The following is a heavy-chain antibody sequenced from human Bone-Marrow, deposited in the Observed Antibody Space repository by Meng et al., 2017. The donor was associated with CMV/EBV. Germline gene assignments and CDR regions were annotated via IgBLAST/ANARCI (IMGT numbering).Heavy chain of an antibody. CDR1: GFTFSDYY. V-gene: IGHV3-69-1*01. J-gene: IGHJ4*02. CDR3: ARPLDTTVGRWNFGY. Sequence: GESLKISCAASGFTFSDYYMNWVRQAPGKGLEWVSSISSSSTIYYADSVKGRFTISRDNAKNSLYLQMNSLRAEDTAVYYCARPLDTTVGRWNFGYWGQGTLVTVSS. D-gene: IGHD5-18*01. CDR2: ISSSSTI.